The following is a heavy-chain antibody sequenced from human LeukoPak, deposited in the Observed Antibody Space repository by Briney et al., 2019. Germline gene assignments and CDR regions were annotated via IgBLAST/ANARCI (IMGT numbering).Heavy chain of an antibody. D-gene: IGHD5-12*01. CDR3: ATTGVATTNPFDY. J-gene: IGHJ4*02. CDR2: ISGSGGST. V-gene: IGHV3-23*01. CDR1: GFTFSSYA. Sequence: QPGGSLRLSCAASGFTFSSYAMSWVRQARGRGLVWVSAISGSGGSTYYADSVKGRFTISRDNSKNTLYLQMNSLRAEDTAVYYCATTGVATTNPFDYWGQGTLVTVSS.